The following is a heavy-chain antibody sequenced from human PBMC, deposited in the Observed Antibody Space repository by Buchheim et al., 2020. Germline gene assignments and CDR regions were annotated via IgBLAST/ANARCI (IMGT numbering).Heavy chain of an antibody. CDR3: ARAFVVVPAAIWFDP. CDR2: IYYSGST. CDR1: GGSISSYY. V-gene: IGHV4-59*01. Sequence: QVQLQESGPGLVKPSETLSLTCTVSGGSISSYYWSWIRQPPGKGLEWMGYIYYSGSTNYIPSLKRRVTISVDTSKNQFSLKLSSVTAADTAVYYCARAFVVVPAAIWFDPWGQGTL. D-gene: IGHD2-2*01. J-gene: IGHJ5*02.